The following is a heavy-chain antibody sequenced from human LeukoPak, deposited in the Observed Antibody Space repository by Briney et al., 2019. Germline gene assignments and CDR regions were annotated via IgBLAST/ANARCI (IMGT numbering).Heavy chain of an antibody. J-gene: IGHJ4*02. D-gene: IGHD1-26*01. CDR2: IKPDGSLI. V-gene: IGHV3-7*01. CDR1: GFTFSSYW. Sequence: GGSLRLSCAASGFTFSSYWMNWVRQGPGKGLEWVANIKPDGSLIYYVDSVKGRFTISRDNAKNSLYLQMNSLRAEDTAVYYCAKWELYSGFYYIDYWGQGTLATVSS. CDR3: AKWELYSGFYYIDY.